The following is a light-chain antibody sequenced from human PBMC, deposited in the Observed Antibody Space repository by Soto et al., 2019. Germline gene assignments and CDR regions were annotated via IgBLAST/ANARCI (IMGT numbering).Light chain of an antibody. Sequence: QSALTQPASVSGSPGQSITISCSGSSGDVGNYDLVSWYQQIPGKAPQLMIFEVSRRPSRVTDRFSGSKSGNTASLTISGLQADDEDDFYCCSYAGNGAWVFGGGTKLTVL. CDR1: SGDVGNYDL. J-gene: IGLJ3*02. CDR3: CSYAGNGAWV. V-gene: IGLV2-23*02. CDR2: EVS.